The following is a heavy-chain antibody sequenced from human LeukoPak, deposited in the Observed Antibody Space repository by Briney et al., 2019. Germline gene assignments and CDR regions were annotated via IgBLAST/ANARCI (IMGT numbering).Heavy chain of an antibody. J-gene: IGHJ5*02. D-gene: IGHD3-16*01. CDR2: ISSSSSYI. V-gene: IGHV3-21*01. CDR3: ARDQSKFGWFDP. CDR1: GFPFSSYS. Sequence: GGSLRLSCEASGFPFSSYSMNWVRQAPGKGLEWVSSISSSSSYIYYADSVKGRFTISRDNAKNSLYLQMNSLRAEDTTVYYCARDQSKFGWFDPWGQGTLVTVSS.